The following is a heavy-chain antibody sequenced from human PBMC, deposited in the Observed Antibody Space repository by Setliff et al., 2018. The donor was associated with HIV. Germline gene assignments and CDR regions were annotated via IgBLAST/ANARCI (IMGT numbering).Heavy chain of an antibody. CDR2: INPSGGST. Sequence: ASVKVSCKASGYTFTSYYMHWVRQAPGQGLEWMGIINPSGGSTSYAQKFQGRVIMTRDTSTSTVYMELSSLRSEDTAVYYCARENPADIVVVVAATPGVYFDYWGQGTLVTVSS. V-gene: IGHV1-46*01. J-gene: IGHJ4*02. CDR3: ARENPADIVVVVAATPGVYFDY. D-gene: IGHD2-15*01. CDR1: GYTFTSYY.